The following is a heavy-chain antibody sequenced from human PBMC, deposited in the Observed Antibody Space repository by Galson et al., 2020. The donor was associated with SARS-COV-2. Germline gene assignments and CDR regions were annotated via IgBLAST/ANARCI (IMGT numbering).Heavy chain of an antibody. CDR3: ARSYDDFATWFDP. D-gene: IGHD4-17*01. Sequence: ASVKVSCKASGYTFTNYEINWVRQAPGQGLEWMGWMNPNSGNKGYAQKFQGRVTMTRTTSISTACLELNSLTSDDPAVYYCARSYDDFATWFDPWGQGTLVTVSS. CDR1: GYTFTNYE. V-gene: IGHV1-8*01. CDR2: MNPNSGNK. J-gene: IGHJ5*02.